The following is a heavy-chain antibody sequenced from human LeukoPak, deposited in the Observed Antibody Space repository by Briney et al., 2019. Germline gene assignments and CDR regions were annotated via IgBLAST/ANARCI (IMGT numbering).Heavy chain of an antibody. J-gene: IGHJ4*02. D-gene: IGHD3-9*01. CDR2: INHSGST. Sequence: SETLSLTCAVYGGSFSGYYWSWIRQPPGKGLEWIGEINHSGSTNYNPSLKSRLTISVDTSKNQFSLKLSSVTAADTAVYYCAREGVYYDILAAYYRPYYFDFWGQGTLVTVYS. V-gene: IGHV4-34*01. CDR3: AREGVYYDILAAYYRPYYFDF. CDR1: GGSFSGYY.